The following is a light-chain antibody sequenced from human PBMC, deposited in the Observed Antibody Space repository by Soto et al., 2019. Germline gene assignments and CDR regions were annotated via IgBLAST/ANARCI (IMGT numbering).Light chain of an antibody. CDR2: GAS. J-gene: IGKJ2*01. V-gene: IGKV3-20*01. Sequence: EIVLTQSPGTLSLSPGERATLSCRASQSVSSSYLAWYQQKPGQAPRLLIYGASSRATGIPDRFSGSGSGTDFTLTISRLEPEDFAGYYCQQYGSSFSYTFGQGTKLEIK. CDR1: QSVSSSY. CDR3: QQYGSSFSYT.